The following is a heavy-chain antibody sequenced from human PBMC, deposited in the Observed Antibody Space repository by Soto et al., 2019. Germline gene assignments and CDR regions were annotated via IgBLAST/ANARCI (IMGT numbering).Heavy chain of an antibody. V-gene: IGHV4-34*01. D-gene: IGHD6-13*01. CDR1: GGSFRGYY. CDR2: INHSGST. J-gene: IGHJ3*02. Sequence: SETLALACAVYGGSFRGYYWSWIRQTPGKGLEWIGEINHSGSTNYNPSLKSRVTISVDTSKNQFSLKLSSVTAADTAVYYCASGAIAAAGTSRAFDIWGQGTMVTVSS. CDR3: ASGAIAAAGTSRAFDI.